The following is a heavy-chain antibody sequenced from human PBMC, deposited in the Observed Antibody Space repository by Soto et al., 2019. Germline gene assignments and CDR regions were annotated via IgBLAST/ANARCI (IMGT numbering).Heavy chain of an antibody. CDR3: ARISIFGVVFDY. V-gene: IGHV4-30-2*01. CDR1: GGSISSGGYS. J-gene: IGHJ4*02. CDR2: IYHSGST. Sequence: SETLSLTCAVSGGSISSGGYSWSWIRQPPGKGLGWIGYIYHSGSTYYNPSLKSRVTISVDRSKNQFSLELSSVTAADTAVYYCARISIFGVVFDYWGQGTLVTVSS. D-gene: IGHD3-3*01.